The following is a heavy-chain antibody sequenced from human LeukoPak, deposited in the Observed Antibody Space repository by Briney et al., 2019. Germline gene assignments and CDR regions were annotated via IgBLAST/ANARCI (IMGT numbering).Heavy chain of an antibody. CDR2: IIPIFGTA. V-gene: IGHV1-69*05. CDR3: ARFCPDPPNGYCSGGSCCSYPDAFDI. Sequence: SVKVSCKASGGTFSSYAISWVRQAPGQRLEWMGGIIPIFGTANYAQKFQGRVTITTDESTSTAYMELSSLRSEDTAVYYCARFCPDPPNGYCSGGSCCSYPDAFDIWGQGTMVTVSS. D-gene: IGHD2-15*01. J-gene: IGHJ3*02. CDR1: GGTFSSYA.